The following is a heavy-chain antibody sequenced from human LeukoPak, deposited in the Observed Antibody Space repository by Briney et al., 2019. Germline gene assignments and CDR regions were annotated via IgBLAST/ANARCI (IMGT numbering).Heavy chain of an antibody. D-gene: IGHD6-13*01. CDR2: IYYSGST. CDR3: ARVGIAAPNWFDP. J-gene: IGHJ5*02. V-gene: IGHV4-59*01. CDR1: GGSISSYY. Sequence: PSETLSLTCTVSGGSISSYYWSWIRQPTGKGLEWIGYIYYSGSTNYNPSLKSRVTISVDTSKNQFSLKLSSVTAADTAVYYCARVGIAAPNWFDPWGQGTLVTVSS.